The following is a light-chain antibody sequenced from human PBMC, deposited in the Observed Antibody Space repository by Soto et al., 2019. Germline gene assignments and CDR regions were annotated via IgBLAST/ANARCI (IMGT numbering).Light chain of an antibody. CDR1: SSDVGGYNY. J-gene: IGLJ2*01. CDR3: SSYTISITLVV. Sequence: QSALTQPASVSGSPGQSITISCTGTSSDVGGYNYVSWYQQHPGKAPKLMIYDVSNRPSGVSNRFSGSKSGNTASLTISGLQAEYEADYYCSSYTISITLVVFGGGTKLTVL. CDR2: DVS. V-gene: IGLV2-14*01.